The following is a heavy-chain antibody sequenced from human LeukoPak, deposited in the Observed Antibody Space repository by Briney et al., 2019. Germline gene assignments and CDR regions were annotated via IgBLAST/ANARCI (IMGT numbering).Heavy chain of an antibody. CDR2: ISPSGDNT. J-gene: IGHJ4*02. CDR3: AKDLRGSNAFDF. Sequence: GGSLRLSCAASGFTFNSYTMHWVRQAPGKGLEWVSTISPSGDNTYFADSVKGRFTISRDNSKDTLVLQLNSLRAEDTALYYCAKDLRGSNAFDFRGQGTLVTVSS. D-gene: IGHD6-13*01. V-gene: IGHV3-23*01. CDR1: GFTFNSYT.